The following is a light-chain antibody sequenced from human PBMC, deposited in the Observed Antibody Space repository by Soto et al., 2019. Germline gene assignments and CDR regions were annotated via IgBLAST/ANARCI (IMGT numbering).Light chain of an antibody. CDR2: DAS. J-gene: IGKJ5*01. Sequence: DIQMTQSPSSLSASIGDRVTITCRASQSISSFLAWFQQKPGKAPNLLIFDASSLQSGVPPRFSGSGSGTEFTLTISSLQPDDFATYYCQQYNGYPLTFGPGTRLEIK. CDR1: QSISSF. V-gene: IGKV1-5*01. CDR3: QQYNGYPLT.